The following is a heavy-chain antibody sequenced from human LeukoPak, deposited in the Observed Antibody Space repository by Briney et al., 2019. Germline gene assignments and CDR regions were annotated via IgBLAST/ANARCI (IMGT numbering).Heavy chain of an antibody. V-gene: IGHV4-39*07. D-gene: IGHD1-26*01. J-gene: IGHJ6*03. CDR2: IYYSGST. CDR1: GGSISSSSYY. Sequence: SETLSLTCTVSGGSISSSSYYWGWIRQPPGKGLEWIGSIYYSGSTYYNPSLKSRVTISVDTSKNQFSLKLSSVTAADTAVYYCARVSWELLPYYYYYMDVWGKGTTVTVAS. CDR3: ARVSWELLPYYYYYMDV.